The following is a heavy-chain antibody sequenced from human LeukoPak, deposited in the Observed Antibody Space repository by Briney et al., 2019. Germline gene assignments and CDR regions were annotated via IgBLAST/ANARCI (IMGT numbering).Heavy chain of an antibody. CDR3: ARSYSSSWYAYFHH. J-gene: IGHJ1*01. Sequence: PSETLSLTCTVSGGSLCRYYWSWIRHPPGKGLEWIGYIYYSGGTNYNPSLKSRVTISVDTAKNQFSLKLSSVTAADTAVYYCARSYSSSWYAYFHHWGQGTLVTVSS. D-gene: IGHD6-13*01. V-gene: IGHV4-59*01. CDR1: GGSLCRYY. CDR2: IYYSGGT.